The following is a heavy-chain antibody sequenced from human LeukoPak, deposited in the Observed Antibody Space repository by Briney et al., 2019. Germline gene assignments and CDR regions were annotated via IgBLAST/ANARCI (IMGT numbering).Heavy chain of an antibody. D-gene: IGHD3/OR15-3a*01. CDR2: ISYSGNT. V-gene: IGHV4-39*01. CDR1: GGSISSDSYF. Sequence: SDTLSLTCTVSGGSISSDSYFWGWIRQPPGKGLEWIGSISYSGNTYYNLSLKSRVTISVDTSKNQFSLKLSSVTAADTAVYYCARRMTYGKPYFDYWGQGTLVTVSS. J-gene: IGHJ4*02. CDR3: ARRMTYGKPYFDY.